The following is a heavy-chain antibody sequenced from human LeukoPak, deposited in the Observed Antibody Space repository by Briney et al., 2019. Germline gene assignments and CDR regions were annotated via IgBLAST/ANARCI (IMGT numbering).Heavy chain of an antibody. CDR2: ISWNSGSI. Sequence: PGRFLRLSCAASGFTFDDYAMHWVRQAPGKGLEWVSGISWNSGSIGYADSVKGRFTISRDNAKNSLYLQMNSLRAEDMALYYCAKDGAAALSPEFDYWGQGTLVTVSS. D-gene: IGHD6-13*01. CDR3: AKDGAAALSPEFDY. J-gene: IGHJ4*02. V-gene: IGHV3-9*03. CDR1: GFTFDDYA.